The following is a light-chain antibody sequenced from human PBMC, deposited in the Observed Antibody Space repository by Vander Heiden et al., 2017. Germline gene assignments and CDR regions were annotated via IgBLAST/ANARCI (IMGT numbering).Light chain of an antibody. CDR3: NSRDSSGNHP. Sequence: SSELTQDPAVSVALGQTVRITCQGASLRSYYASWYQQKPGQAHVLVIYGKNNRPSGIPDRFSGSSSGNTASLTITGAQAEDEADYYCNSRDSSGNHPFGGGTKLTVL. J-gene: IGLJ2*01. CDR2: GKN. CDR1: SLRSYY. V-gene: IGLV3-19*01.